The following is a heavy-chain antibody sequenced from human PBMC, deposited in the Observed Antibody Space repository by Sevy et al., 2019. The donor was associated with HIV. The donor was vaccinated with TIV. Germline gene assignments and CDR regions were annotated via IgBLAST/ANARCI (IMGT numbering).Heavy chain of an antibody. J-gene: IGHJ4*02. CDR3: ARGSRVLAVADY. CDR1: GGSISSYY. D-gene: IGHD6-19*01. CDR2: IYYSGST. Sequence: SETLSLTCTVSGGSISSYYWSWIRQPPWKGLEWIGYIYYSGSTNYNPSLKSRVTISVDTSKNQFSLKLSSVTAADTAVYYCARGSRVLAVADYWGQGTLVTVSS. V-gene: IGHV4-59*01.